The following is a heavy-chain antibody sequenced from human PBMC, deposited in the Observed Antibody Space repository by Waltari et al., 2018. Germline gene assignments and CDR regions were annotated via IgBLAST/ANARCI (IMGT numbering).Heavy chain of an antibody. V-gene: IGHV1-46*01. D-gene: IGHD5-12*01. CDR3: ARDLPYSGYDEGVPFDY. J-gene: IGHJ4*02. Sequence: QVQLVQSGAEVKKPGASVKVSCKASGYTFTSYYMHWVRQAPGQGLEWMGIINPSGGSTSYAQKFQGRVTMTRDTSTSTVYMELSSLRSEETAVYYCARDLPYSGYDEGVPFDYWGQGTLVTVSS. CDR2: INPSGGST. CDR1: GYTFTSYY.